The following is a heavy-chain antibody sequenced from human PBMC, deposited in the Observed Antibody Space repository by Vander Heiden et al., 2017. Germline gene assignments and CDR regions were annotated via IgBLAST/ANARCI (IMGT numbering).Heavy chain of an antibody. D-gene: IGHD3-9*01. V-gene: IGHV3-30-3*01. CDR3: ARVQRNYDLLTAYCVYYYCYAMDV. J-gene: IGHJ6*02. CDR1: GFTFSSYA. CDR2: ISYDGSNK. Sequence: RLSCAASGFTFSSYAMHWVRQAPGKGLEWGAVISYDGSNKYYADSVKGRFTISRDNSKNTLFLQMNSLRAEDTAVYYCARVQRNYDLLTAYCVYYYCYAMDVWGQGTTVTVSS.